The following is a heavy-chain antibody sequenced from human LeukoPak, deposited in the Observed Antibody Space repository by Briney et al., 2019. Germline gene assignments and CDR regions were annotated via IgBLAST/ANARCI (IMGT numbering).Heavy chain of an antibody. J-gene: IGHJ6*03. Sequence: GGSLRLSCAASGFTFSSYSMNWVRQAPGKGLEWVSSISSSSSYIYYADSVKGRFTISRDNSKNTLYLQMNSLRAEDTAVYYCANQGYCSSTSCYFSLSSTDYYYYYMDVWGKGTTVTVSS. D-gene: IGHD2-2*01. CDR2: ISSSSSYI. CDR1: GFTFSSYS. V-gene: IGHV3-21*04. CDR3: ANQGYCSSTSCYFSLSSTDYYYYYMDV.